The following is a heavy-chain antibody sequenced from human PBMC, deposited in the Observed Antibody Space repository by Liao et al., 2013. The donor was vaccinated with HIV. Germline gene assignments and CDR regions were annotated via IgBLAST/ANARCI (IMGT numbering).Heavy chain of an antibody. CDR2: VYYSGST. CDR3: ARGXSEWSGFYREHHAFNI. CDR1: GGSISSSGYY. V-gene: IGHV4-39*07. D-gene: IGHD3-3*01. Sequence: QLQLQESGPGLVKPSETLSLTCTVSGGSISSSGYYWGWIRQPPGKGLEWIGSVYYSGSTYYNPSLKSRVIISVDTSKNQFSLKLSSVTAADTAVYYCARGXSEWSGFYREHHAFNIWGQGTMVTVSS. J-gene: IGHJ3*02.